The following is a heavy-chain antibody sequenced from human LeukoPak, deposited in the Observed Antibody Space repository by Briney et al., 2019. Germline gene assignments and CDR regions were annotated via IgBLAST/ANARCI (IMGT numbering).Heavy chain of an antibody. CDR2: ISVYNGNR. D-gene: IGHD6-19*01. CDR3: VRDNRDSSGWDFDY. J-gene: IGHJ4*02. Sequence: ASVRVPCKASGYSFTNYGITWVREAPGQGLEWVGWISVYNGNRNYAQKFQGRVSMTTDTSTNTAYMEMRSLRSDDTALYYCVRDNRDSSGWDFDYWGQGTLVTVSS. V-gene: IGHV1-18*01. CDR1: GYSFTNYG.